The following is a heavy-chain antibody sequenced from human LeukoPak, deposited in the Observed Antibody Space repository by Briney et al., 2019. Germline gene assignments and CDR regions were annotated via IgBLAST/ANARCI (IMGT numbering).Heavy chain of an antibody. CDR2: IIPIFGTA. J-gene: IGHJ3*02. V-gene: IGHV1-69*06. Sequence: SVKVSCKASGGTFSSYAISWVRQAPGQGLEWMGGIIPIFGTANYAQKFQGRVTITADKSTSTAYMELSSLRSEDTAVYYCARDRKIVVVTAALEGWFFDIWGQGTMVTVSS. CDR1: GGTFSSYA. D-gene: IGHD2-21*02. CDR3: ARDRKIVVVTAALEGWFFDI.